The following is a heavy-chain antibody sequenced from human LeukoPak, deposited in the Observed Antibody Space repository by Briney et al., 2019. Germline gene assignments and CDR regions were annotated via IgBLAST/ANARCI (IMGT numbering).Heavy chain of an antibody. V-gene: IGHV4-4*07. CDR3: ARDGCGSSCFHYYYYYMDV. J-gene: IGHJ6*03. Sequence: PSETLSLTCTVSGGSISNYYWSWIRQPAGKGLEWIGRISTIGSTNYNPSLNSRVTISIDTSKNQFSLKLSSVTAADTAVYYCARDGCGSSCFHYYYYYMDVWGKGTTVTISS. D-gene: IGHD2-15*01. CDR2: ISTIGST. CDR1: GGSISNYY.